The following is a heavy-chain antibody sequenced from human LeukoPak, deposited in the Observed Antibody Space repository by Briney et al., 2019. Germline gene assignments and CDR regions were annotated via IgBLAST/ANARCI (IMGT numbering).Heavy chain of an antibody. CDR1: GGTFSSYT. CDR2: IIPSLGIA. V-gene: IGHV1-69*02. J-gene: IGHJ4*02. Sequence: SVKVSCKASGGTFSSYTISWVRQAPGQGLEWMGRIIPSLGIANCAQKVQGRVTITADKYTSTAYMELSSLRSEHTAVYYCARALRDGYNFSDYWGQGTLVTVSS. CDR3: ARALRDGYNFSDY. D-gene: IGHD5-24*01.